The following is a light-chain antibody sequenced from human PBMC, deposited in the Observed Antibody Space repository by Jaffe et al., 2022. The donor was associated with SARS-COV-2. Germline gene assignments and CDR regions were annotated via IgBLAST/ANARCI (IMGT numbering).Light chain of an antibody. CDR1: QGISTY. J-gene: IGKJ4*01. Sequence: DIQMTQSPSSLSASVGDRVTISCRASQGISTYLAWYQQKPGKPPRLLIYAASTLQSGVPSRFSGSGSGTDFTLTITSLQPEDVATYYCHKSFSAPLTFGGGTKVEI. CDR3: HKSFSAPLT. V-gene: IGKV1-27*01. CDR2: AAS.